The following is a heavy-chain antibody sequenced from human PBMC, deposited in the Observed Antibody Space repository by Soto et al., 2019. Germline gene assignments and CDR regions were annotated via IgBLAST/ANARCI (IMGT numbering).Heavy chain of an antibody. CDR2: FDPEDGET. D-gene: IGHD2-15*01. J-gene: IGHJ3*02. CDR3: ATARYCSGGSCYSDAFDI. Sequence: GASVKVSCKVSGYTLTELSMHWVRQAPGKGLEWMGGFDPEDGETIYAQKFQGRVTMTEDTSTDTAYMELSSLRSEDTAVYYCATARYCSGGSCYSDAFDIWGQGTMVTV. CDR1: GYTLTELS. V-gene: IGHV1-24*01.